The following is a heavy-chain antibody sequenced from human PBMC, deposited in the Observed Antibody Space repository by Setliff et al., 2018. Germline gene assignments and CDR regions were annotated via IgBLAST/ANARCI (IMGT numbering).Heavy chain of an antibody. D-gene: IGHD2-2*03. CDR2: ISGSGTTT. Sequence: PGGSLRLSCAASGFTLSTYAMSWVRQAPGKGLEWVSVISGSGTTTYYADSVKGRFTIARDNSKNTVYLQMNSLRVEDTAVYYCARDGYPGTSWGQGTLVTVSS. J-gene: IGHJ5*02. CDR1: GFTLSTYA. V-gene: IGHV3-23*01. CDR3: ARDGYPGTS.